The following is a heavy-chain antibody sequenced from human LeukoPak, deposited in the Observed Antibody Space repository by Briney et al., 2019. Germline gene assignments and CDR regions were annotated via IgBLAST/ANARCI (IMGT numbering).Heavy chain of an antibody. CDR1: GGSISSSSYY. D-gene: IGHD3-10*01. Sequence: SSETLSLXCTVSGGSISSSSYYWGWIRQPPGKGLEWIGSIYYSGITYYNPCLKSRVTISVDTSKNQFSLKLSSVTAADTAVYYCARLRRATMVRGVIIFDYWGQGTLVTVSS. CDR2: IYYSGIT. J-gene: IGHJ4*02. V-gene: IGHV4-39*01. CDR3: ARLRRATMVRGVIIFDY.